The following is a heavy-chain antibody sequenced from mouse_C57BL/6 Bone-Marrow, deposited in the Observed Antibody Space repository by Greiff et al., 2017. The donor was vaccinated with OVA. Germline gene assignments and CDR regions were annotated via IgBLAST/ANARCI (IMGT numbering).Heavy chain of an antibody. V-gene: IGHV1-54*01. CDR3: ARSYVGYFDV. J-gene: IGHJ1*03. CDR2: INPGSGGT. CDR1: GYAFTNYL. D-gene: IGHD1-1*01. Sequence: ESGAELVRPGTSVKVSCKASGYAFTNYLIEWVKQRPGQGLEWIGVINPGSGGTNYNEKFKGKATLTDDKYSSTAYMQLSSLTSADSAVYTGARSYVGYFDVWGTGTTVTVSS.